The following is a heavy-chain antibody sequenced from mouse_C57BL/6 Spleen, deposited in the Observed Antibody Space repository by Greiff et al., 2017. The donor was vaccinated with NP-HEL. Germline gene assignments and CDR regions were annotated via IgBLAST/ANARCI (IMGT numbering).Heavy chain of an antibody. J-gene: IGHJ4*01. V-gene: IGHV1-82*01. CDR1: GYAFSSSW. D-gene: IGHD1-1*01. CDR3: LFYYGSSLHYYAMDY. Sequence: VQLQQSGPELVKPGASVKISCKASGYAFSSSWMNWVKQRPGKGLEWIGRIYPGDGDTNYNGKFKGKATLTADKSSSTAYMQLSSLTSEDSAVYFCLFYYGSSLHYYAMDYWGQGTSVTVSS. CDR2: IYPGDGDT.